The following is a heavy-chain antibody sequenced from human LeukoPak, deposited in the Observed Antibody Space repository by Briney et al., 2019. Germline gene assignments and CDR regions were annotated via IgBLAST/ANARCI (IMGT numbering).Heavy chain of an antibody. V-gene: IGHV3-15*01. CDR3: TITVATSIDY. J-gene: IGHJ4*02. D-gene: IGHD5-12*01. CDR2: IKRKTDGGTT. CDR1: GFTFSNAW. Sequence: GGSLRLSCAASGFTFSNAWMSWVRQAPGKGLEWVGRIKRKTDGGTTDYAAPVKGRFTISRDDSKNTLYLQMNSLNIEDTAVYYCTITVATSIDYWGQGTLVPVSS.